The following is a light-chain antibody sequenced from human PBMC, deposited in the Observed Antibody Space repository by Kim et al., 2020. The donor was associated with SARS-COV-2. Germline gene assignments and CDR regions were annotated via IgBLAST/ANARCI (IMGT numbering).Light chain of an antibody. CDR2: RDS. CDR1: KLGDKY. J-gene: IGLJ2*01. CDR3: QTWDSSGV. V-gene: IGLV3-1*01. Sequence: VSVSPGQTDSITCSGDKLGDKYTCWYQQKPGQSPVFVIYRDSRRPSGIPERFSGSNSGNTATLTISGTQAMDEADYYCQTWDSSGVFGGGTQLTVL.